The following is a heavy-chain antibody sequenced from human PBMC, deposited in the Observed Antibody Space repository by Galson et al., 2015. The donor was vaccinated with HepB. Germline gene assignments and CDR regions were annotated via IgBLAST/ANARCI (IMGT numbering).Heavy chain of an antibody. J-gene: IGHJ6*02. CDR2: INPNSGGT. CDR1: GYTFTGYY. V-gene: IGHV1-2*04. Sequence: SVKVSCKASGYTFTGYYMHWVRQAPGQGLEWMGWINPNSGGTNYAQKFQGWVTMTRDTSISTAYMELSRLRSDDTAVYYCASEPAEYSSSWYRKGYGMDVWGQGTTVTVSS. CDR3: ASEPAEYSSSWYRKGYGMDV. D-gene: IGHD6-13*01.